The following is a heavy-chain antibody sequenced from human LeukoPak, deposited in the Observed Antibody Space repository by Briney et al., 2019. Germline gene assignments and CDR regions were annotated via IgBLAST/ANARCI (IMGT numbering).Heavy chain of an antibody. CDR1: GFTFTSSA. V-gene: IGHV1-58*02. CDR3: ARERRSGWYYFDY. J-gene: IGHJ4*02. D-gene: IGHD6-19*01. CDR2: IVVGSGNT. Sequence: GASVKVSCKASGFTFTSSAMQWVRQARGQRLEWIGWIVVGSGNTNYAQKFQERVTITRDMSTSTAYMELSSLRSEDTAVYYCARERRSGWYYFDYWGQGTLVTVSS.